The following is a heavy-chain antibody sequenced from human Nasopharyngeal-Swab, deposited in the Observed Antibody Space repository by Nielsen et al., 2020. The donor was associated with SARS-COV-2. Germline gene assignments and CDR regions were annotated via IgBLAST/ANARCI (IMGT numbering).Heavy chain of an antibody. V-gene: IGHV3-21*05. Sequence: GGSLRLSCAASGFTFSSYSMNWVRQAPGKGLEWVSYISSISSYIYYADSVKGRFTISRDNAKNSLYLQMNSLRAEDTAVYYCASGSRDSGYEDFDYWGQGTLVTVSS. CDR1: GFTFSSYS. J-gene: IGHJ4*02. CDR3: ASGSRDSGYEDFDY. D-gene: IGHD5-12*01. CDR2: ISSISSYI.